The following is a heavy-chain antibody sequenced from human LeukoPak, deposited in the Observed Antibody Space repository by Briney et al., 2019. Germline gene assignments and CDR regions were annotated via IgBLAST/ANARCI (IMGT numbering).Heavy chain of an antibody. V-gene: IGHV1-2*02. CDR3: AKATPGYFYYGMDV. CDR2: INPNPHSGGT. Sequence: ASVKVSCKASGYTFTGYYIHWVRQAPGQGLEGMGWINPNPHSGGTNYAQKFRGRVAMTSDTSITTAYMDLSGLTSDDTAMYYCAKATPGYFYYGMDVWGQGTAVTVSS. CDR1: GYTFTGYY. J-gene: IGHJ6*02.